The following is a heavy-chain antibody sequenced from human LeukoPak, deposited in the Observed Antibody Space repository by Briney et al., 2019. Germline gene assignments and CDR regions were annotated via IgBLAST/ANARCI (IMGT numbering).Heavy chain of an antibody. CDR1: GGSFSGYY. CDR2: INHSGST. Sequence: PSETLSLTCAVYGGSFSGYYWSWVRQPPGKGLEWIGEINHSGSTNYNPSLKSRVTISVDTSKNQFSLKLSSVTAADTAVYYCARRLRGMVRGDIEVSYYYYMDVWGKGTTVTISS. D-gene: IGHD3-10*01. V-gene: IGHV4-34*01. J-gene: IGHJ6*03. CDR3: ARRLRGMVRGDIEVSYYYYMDV.